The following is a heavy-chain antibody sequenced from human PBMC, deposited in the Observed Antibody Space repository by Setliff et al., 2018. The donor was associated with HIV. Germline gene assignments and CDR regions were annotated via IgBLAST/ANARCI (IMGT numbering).Heavy chain of an antibody. Sequence: SETLSLTCTVSGGSISSSSYYWGWIRQPPGKGLEWIGSIYYSGSTYYNPSLKSRVTISVDTSKNQFSLKLSSVTAADTAVYYCARAQTQDAFDIWGQGTMVTVSS. J-gene: IGHJ3*02. V-gene: IGHV4-39*07. CDR1: GGSISSSSYY. CDR2: IYYSGST. CDR3: ARAQTQDAFDI.